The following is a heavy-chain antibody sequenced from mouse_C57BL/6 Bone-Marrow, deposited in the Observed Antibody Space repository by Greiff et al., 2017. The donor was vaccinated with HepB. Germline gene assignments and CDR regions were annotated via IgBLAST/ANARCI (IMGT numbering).Heavy chain of an antibody. V-gene: IGHV7-3*01. D-gene: IGHD1-1*01. CDR3: ARYNYYYGSNPSFDY. CDR2: IRNTANGYPT. CDR1: GFTFTDYY. Sequence: EVQGAESGGGLVQPGGSLSLSCAASGFTFTDYYMSWVRQPPGKALEWFGFIRNTANGYPTGYSASVKGRFTISRDTSQSILYLQLKALRAEDSATYYCARYNYYYGSNPSFDYWGQGTTLTVSS. J-gene: IGHJ2*01.